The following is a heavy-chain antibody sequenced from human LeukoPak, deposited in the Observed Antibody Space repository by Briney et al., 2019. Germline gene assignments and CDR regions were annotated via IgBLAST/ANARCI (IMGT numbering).Heavy chain of an antibody. CDR3: ASYTMVRGVGNWFDP. CDR2: IYHSGST. CDR1: GGSISSSNW. D-gene: IGHD3-10*01. J-gene: IGHJ5*02. Sequence: PSGTLSLTCAVSGGSISSSNWWSWVRQPPGKGLEWIGEIYHSGSTNYNPSLKSRVTISVDKSKNQFSLKLSSVTAADTAVYYCASYTMVRGVGNWFDPWGQGTLVTVSS. V-gene: IGHV4-4*02.